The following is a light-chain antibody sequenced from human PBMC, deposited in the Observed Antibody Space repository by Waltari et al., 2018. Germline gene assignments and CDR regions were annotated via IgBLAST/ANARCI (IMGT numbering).Light chain of an antibody. CDR3: ATWDGRVNGVL. CDR2: NND. V-gene: IGLV1-44*01. J-gene: IGLJ2*01. CDR1: NYNIGSGP. Sequence: QSVLTQAPSVSGTPGQRVTISCSGTNYNIGSGPVTWYQQVPGMSPKLLIYNNDQRPSGVPDRFSGSKSGTSASLAISGLQSEDEADYYCATWDGRVNGVLFGGGTKVTVL.